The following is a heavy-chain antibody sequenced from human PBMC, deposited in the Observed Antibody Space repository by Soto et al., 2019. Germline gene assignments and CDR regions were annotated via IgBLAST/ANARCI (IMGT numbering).Heavy chain of an antibody. Sequence: SVKVSCKASGFTFTSSAVQCVRQARGQRLEWIGWIVVGSGNTNYAQKFQERVTITRDMSTSTAYMELSSLRSEDTAVYYCAADPDILTGLHYYYYYGMDVWGQGTTVTVSS. CDR1: GFTFTSSA. V-gene: IGHV1-58*01. CDR3: AADPDILTGLHYYYYYGMDV. J-gene: IGHJ6*02. CDR2: IVVGSGNT. D-gene: IGHD3-9*01.